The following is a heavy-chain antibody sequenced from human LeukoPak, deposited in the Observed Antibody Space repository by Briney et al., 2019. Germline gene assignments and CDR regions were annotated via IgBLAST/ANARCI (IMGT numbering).Heavy chain of an antibody. V-gene: IGHV3-23*01. D-gene: IGHD6-13*01. CDR2: VSGGGGST. Sequence: GLLRLSCAASGFTFSNYAMSWLRQAPGKGLEWVSAVSGGGGSTYYADSVKGRFTISRDNSKNTLYLQMNSLRAEDTAVYYCAKSPGYSSSWCDYWGQGTLVTVSS. CDR3: AKSPGYSSSWCDY. CDR1: GFTFSNYA. J-gene: IGHJ4*02.